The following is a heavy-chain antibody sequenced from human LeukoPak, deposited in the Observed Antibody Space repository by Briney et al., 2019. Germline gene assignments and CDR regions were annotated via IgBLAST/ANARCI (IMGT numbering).Heavy chain of an antibody. CDR3: ASSRYSSGWFFDY. J-gene: IGHJ4*02. CDR2: IYYSGNT. Sequence: SETLSLTCTVSGGSISSSAYYWGWIRQPTGRGLESFGTIYYSGNTYYNPSIKHRVTISVDTSKNQFSLKLRSVTAADTAVYYCASSRYSSGWFFDYWGQGTLVTVSS. CDR1: GGSISSSAYY. V-gene: IGHV4-39*01. D-gene: IGHD6-19*01.